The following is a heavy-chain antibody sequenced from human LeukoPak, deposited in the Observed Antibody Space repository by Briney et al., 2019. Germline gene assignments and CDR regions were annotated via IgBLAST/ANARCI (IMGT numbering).Heavy chain of an antibody. J-gene: IGHJ3*02. CDR2: IYYSGST. CDR3: ARHIDGFDI. CDR1: GGSISSSLYF. Sequence: SETLSLTCTVSGGSISSSLYFWGWIRQPPGKGLEWIGSIYYSGSTYYNPSLKSRVTISVDTSKNQFSLKLSSVTAADTAVYYCARHIDGFDIWGQGTMVTVSS. V-gene: IGHV4-39*01.